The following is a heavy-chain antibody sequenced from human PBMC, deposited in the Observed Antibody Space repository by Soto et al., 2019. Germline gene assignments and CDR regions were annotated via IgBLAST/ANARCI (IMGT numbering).Heavy chain of an antibody. Sequence: QVQLVQSGAEMQQPGASVRVSCKASGGTFSKYAFSWVRQAHGQGREWLGGTIPMFGTPNYVQKFQGRVAISADESTATVYMELISLRSEDTAVYFCARPLRNRNYYYGMAGWGQGTTVTVS. D-gene: IGHD4-17*01. J-gene: IGHJ6*02. V-gene: IGHV1-69*01. CDR2: TIPMFGTP. CDR1: GGTFSKYA. CDR3: ARPLRNRNYYYGMAG.